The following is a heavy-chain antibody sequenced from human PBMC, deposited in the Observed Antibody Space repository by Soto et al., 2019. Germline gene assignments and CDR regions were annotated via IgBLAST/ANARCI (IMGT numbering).Heavy chain of an antibody. D-gene: IGHD4-17*01. V-gene: IGHV3-7*01. J-gene: IGHJ4*02. CDR3: RHGHYANC. CDR2: IKEDGIAK. Sequence: PGGSLRLSCVVSEITVSDFGISWVRQAPWKGLEWVATIKEDGIAKYYMDSVKGRFTTSRDDAKNSFYLHMDTVRAEDTAVYFCRHGHYANCWPPGNLVTVSS. CDR1: EITVSDFG.